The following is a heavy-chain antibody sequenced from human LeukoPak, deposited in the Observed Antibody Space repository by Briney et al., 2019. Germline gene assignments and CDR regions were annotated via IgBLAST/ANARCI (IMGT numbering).Heavy chain of an antibody. CDR1: GLILRGHS. CDR3: AKGYSSSWNPFDY. D-gene: IGHD2-15*01. J-gene: IGHJ4*02. CDR2: IGDSGEIE. Sequence: HSGGSLTLSCEASGLILRGHSMSWVRQAPGKGLEWVSGIGDSGEIERYADSVKGRFTISRDNFRNTVYLEMRSLRPEDTAVYYCAKGYSSSWNPFDYWGQGTQVTVSS. V-gene: IGHV3-23*01.